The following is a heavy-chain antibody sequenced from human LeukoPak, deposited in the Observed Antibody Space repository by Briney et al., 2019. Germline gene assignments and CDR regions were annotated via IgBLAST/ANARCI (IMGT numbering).Heavy chain of an antibody. J-gene: IGHJ4*02. D-gene: IGHD3-3*01. CDR2: ISGSGGST. CDR3: AKSVGVVITAHYYFDY. Sequence: PGGSLRLSCAASGFAFSSYARSWVRQAPGKGLEWVSAISGSGGSTYYADSVKGRFTISRDNSKNTLYLQMNSLRAEDTAVYYCAKSVGVVITAHYYFDYWGQGTLVTVSS. CDR1: GFAFSSYA. V-gene: IGHV3-23*01.